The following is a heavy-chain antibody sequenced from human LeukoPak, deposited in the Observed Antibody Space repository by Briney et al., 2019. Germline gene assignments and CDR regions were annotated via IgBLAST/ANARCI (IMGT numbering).Heavy chain of an antibody. Sequence: ASVKVSCKASGYTFTSYGISWVRQAPGQGLEWMGWISAYNGNTNCAQKLQGRVTMTTDTSTSTAYMELRSLRSNDTAVYYCARWVLSGYNADNWFDPWGQGTLVTVSS. V-gene: IGHV1-18*01. CDR3: ARWVLSGYNADNWFDP. D-gene: IGHD5-24*01. CDR1: GYTFTSYG. J-gene: IGHJ5*02. CDR2: ISAYNGNT.